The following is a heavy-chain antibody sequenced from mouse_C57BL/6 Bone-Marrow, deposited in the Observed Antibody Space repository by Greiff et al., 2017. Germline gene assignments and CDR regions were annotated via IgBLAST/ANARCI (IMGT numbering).Heavy chain of an antibody. D-gene: IGHD1-1*01. CDR1: GYTFSDYS. J-gene: IGHJ2*01. Sequence: VHLVESGAELVWPGASVKLSCKAPGYTFSDYSINWVKQRPGQGLEWIARIYPGSGNTYYNEKLKGKATLTAEKSSSTAYMQLSSLTSEDSAVYFCARSAFYCPYYFDYWGQGTTLTVSS. CDR3: ARSAFYCPYYFDY. V-gene: IGHV1-76*01. CDR2: IYPGSGNT.